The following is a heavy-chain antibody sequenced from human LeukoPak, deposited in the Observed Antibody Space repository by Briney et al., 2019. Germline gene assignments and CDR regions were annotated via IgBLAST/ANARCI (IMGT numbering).Heavy chain of an antibody. V-gene: IGHV3-30*04. CDR3: ARALNVLRYFDWLLSLGGFDY. J-gene: IGHJ4*02. CDR1: CA. CDR2: ISYDGSNK. D-gene: IGHD3-9*01. Sequence: CALHWLRQAPGKGLAWGTVISYDGSNKYYGDSVKGRFTISRDNSKNTLYLQMNSLRAEDTAVYYCARALNVLRYFDWLLSLGGFDYWGQGTLVTVSS.